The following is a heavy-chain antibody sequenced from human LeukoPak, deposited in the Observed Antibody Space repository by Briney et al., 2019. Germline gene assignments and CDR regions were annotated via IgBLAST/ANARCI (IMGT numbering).Heavy chain of an antibody. V-gene: IGHV3-74*03. J-gene: IGHJ4*02. CDR2: INTDGTTT. Sequence: GGSLRFSCAAPGFTFSNYWMHWVRQTLGKGLFWVSRINTDGTTTYADSVKGRFTISRDNAKNTLYLQMDSLRAEDTAVYYCARGAGIVGSTTPFDYWGQGALVTVSS. D-gene: IGHD1-26*01. CDR3: ARGAGIVGSTTPFDY. CDR1: GFTFSNYW.